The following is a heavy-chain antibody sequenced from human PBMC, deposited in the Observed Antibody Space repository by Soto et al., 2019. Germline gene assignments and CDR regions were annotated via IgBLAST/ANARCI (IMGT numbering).Heavy chain of an antibody. J-gene: IGHJ4*02. CDR3: ARGRSYSSGWYYFDY. CDR1: GGSISSYY. V-gene: IGHV4-59*01. CDR2: IYYSGST. D-gene: IGHD6-19*01. Sequence: SETLSLTCTVSGGSISSYYWSWIRQPPGKGLEWIGYIYYSGSTNYNPSLKSRVTISVDTSKNQFSLKLSSVTAADTAVYYCARGRSYSSGWYYFDYWGQGTLVTVSS.